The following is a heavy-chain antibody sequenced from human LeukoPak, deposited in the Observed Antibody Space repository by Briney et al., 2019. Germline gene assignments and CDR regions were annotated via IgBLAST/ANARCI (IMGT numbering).Heavy chain of an antibody. Sequence: SVEVSCKASGGTFSSYAISWVRQAPGQGLEWMGGIIPIFGTANYAQKFQGRVTITTDESTSTAYMGLSSLRSEDTAVYYCARVVRGPDAFDTRGQGTMVTVSS. CDR3: ARVVRGPDAFDT. CDR2: IIPIFGTA. V-gene: IGHV1-69*05. CDR1: GGTFSSYA. D-gene: IGHD3-10*02. J-gene: IGHJ3*02.